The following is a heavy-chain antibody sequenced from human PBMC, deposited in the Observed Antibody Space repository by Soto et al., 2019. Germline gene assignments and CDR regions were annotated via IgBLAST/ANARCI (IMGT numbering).Heavy chain of an antibody. CDR2: MYHSGIT. Sequence: NPSETLSLTCTVSGAFISTGGYFWGWIRQPPGKGLEWIGSMYHSGITYYNLSLKSRVTISVDTSKNQLSLKLSSATAADTAVYYCARSMYSTSAQLYYGMDVWGQGTTVTVSS. CDR3: ARSMYSTSAQLYYGMDV. V-gene: IGHV4-38-2*02. D-gene: IGHD6-6*01. CDR1: GAFISTGGYF. J-gene: IGHJ6*02.